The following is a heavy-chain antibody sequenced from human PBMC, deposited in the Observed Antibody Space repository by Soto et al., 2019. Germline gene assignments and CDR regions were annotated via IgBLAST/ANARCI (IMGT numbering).Heavy chain of an antibody. CDR1: GFTCRSYG. D-gene: IGHD1-26*01. CDR3: AKGGVGSTSSAFDI. J-gene: IGHJ3*02. CDR2: ISYDGSNK. V-gene: IGHV3-30*18. Sequence: GGSLRLSCAASGFTCRSYGMLWHRHAPAKGLVWVAVISYDGSNKYYEDSVRGRFTISIDNTKNTLYLQMNSLRADDTVVYYWAKGGVGSTSSAFDICGQGTMITVAS.